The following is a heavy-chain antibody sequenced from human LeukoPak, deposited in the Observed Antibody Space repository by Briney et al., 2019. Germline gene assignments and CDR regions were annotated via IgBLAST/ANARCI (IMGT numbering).Heavy chain of an antibody. CDR2: ISWNSGSI. D-gene: IGHD4-23*01. CDR1: GFTFDDYA. Sequence: SGGSLRLSCTASGFTFDDYAMHWVRQAPGKGLEWVSGISWNSGSIGYEDSVKGRFTISRDNAKNSLYLQMNSLRAEDTAVYYCARRAGGYSHPYDYWGQGTLVTVSS. J-gene: IGHJ4*02. CDR3: ARRAGGYSHPYDY. V-gene: IGHV3-9*01.